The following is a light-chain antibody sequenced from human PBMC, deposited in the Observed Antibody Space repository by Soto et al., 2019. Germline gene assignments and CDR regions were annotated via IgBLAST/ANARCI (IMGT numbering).Light chain of an antibody. CDR3: QQYGRT. J-gene: IGKJ1*01. CDR2: GAS. CDR1: QSISSTY. V-gene: IGKV3-20*01. Sequence: EIVLTQSPGTLSLSPGERATLSCRASQSISSTYLAWYQQKPGQAPRLLIYGASRRATGIPDRFSGSGSGTDFTLTISRLEPEDFAVYYCQQYGRTFGQGTKVEIK.